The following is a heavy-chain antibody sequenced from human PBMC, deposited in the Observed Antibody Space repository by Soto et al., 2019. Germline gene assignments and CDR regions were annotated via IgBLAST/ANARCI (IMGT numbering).Heavy chain of an antibody. CDR3: AADRPYCSGGSCYSVSGY. CDR2: IVVGSGNT. J-gene: IGHJ4*02. CDR1: GFTFTSSA. V-gene: IGHV1-58*01. Sequence: SVKVSCKASGFTFTSSAVQWVRQARGQRLEWIGWIVVGSGNTDYAQKFQERVTITRDMSTSTAYMELSSLRSEDTAVYYCAADRPYCSGGSCYSVSGYWGQGTLVTVSS. D-gene: IGHD2-15*01.